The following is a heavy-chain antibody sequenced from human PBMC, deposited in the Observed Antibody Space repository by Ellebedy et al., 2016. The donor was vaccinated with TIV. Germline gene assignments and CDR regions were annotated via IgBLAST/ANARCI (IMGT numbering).Heavy chain of an antibody. CDR1: GFIFSTYA. Sequence: GGSLRLXXAASGFIFSTYAMSWVRQATGKGLEWVSGVSGNGGTTYYADSVKGRFTISRDNTKNTLYLQMNSLRAEDTGVYYCARRSSGYCVGVKCTTDFDYWGQGSLVTVSS. CDR3: ARRSSGYCVGVKCTTDFDY. D-gene: IGHD2-2*03. CDR2: VSGNGGTT. J-gene: IGHJ4*02. V-gene: IGHV3-23*01.